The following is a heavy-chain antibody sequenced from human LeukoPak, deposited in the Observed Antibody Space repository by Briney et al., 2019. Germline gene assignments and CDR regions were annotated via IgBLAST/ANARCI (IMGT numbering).Heavy chain of an antibody. CDR3: ARVVPAAPTYYYYGMDV. V-gene: IGHV3-11*01. D-gene: IGHD2-2*01. Sequence: GGSLRLSCAASGFTFSDYYMSWIRQAPGKGLEWVSYISSSGSTIYYADSVKGRFTISRDNAKNSLYLQMNSLRAEDTAVYYCARVVPAAPTYYYYGMDVWGQGTTVTVSS. J-gene: IGHJ6*02. CDR2: ISSSGSTI. CDR1: GFTFSDYY.